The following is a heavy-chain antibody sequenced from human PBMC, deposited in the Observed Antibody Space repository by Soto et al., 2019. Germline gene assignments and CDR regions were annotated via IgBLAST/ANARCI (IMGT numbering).Heavy chain of an antibody. V-gene: IGHV1-18*01. CDR2: INAYNGNT. CDR1: GYIFTTYG. J-gene: IGHJ4*02. CDR3: ARESVGVDY. Sequence: QVQLVQSGAEVKKPGASVKVSCQASGYIFTTYGLSWVRQAPGQGLEWMGWINAYNGNTNLAQQLQGRATMTTDTSTITAYMALMSLRSNDTAVYYCARESVGVDYWGSGTLVTVSS.